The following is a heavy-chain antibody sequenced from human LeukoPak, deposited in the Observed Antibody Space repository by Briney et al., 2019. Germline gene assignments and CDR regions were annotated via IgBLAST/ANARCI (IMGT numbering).Heavy chain of an antibody. CDR3: ARDQNSGSRIRNDAFDI. CDR1: GGSISSGGYY. J-gene: IGHJ3*02. D-gene: IGHD1-26*01. V-gene: IGHV4-30-2*01. Sequence: SETLSLTCTVSGGSISSGGYYWSWIRQPPGKGLEWIGYIYHSGSTYYNPSLKSRVTISVDRSKNQFSLKLSSVTAADTAVYYCARDQNSGSRIRNDAFDIWGQGTMVTVSS. CDR2: IYHSGST.